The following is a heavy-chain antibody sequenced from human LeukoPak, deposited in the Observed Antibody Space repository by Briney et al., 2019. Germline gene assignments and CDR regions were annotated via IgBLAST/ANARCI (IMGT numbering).Heavy chain of an antibody. V-gene: IGHV1-24*01. CDR1: GYTLTKLS. CDR3: GXXXXXXRXYYYYYMDV. J-gene: IGHJ6*03. CDR2: FDLEDGET. Sequence: VXVXXKXSGYTLTKLSMHWVRPAPGKGHEWMGGFDLEDGETIYAQKFQGRVTITEDTSTETAYMERRSTGSEEAAGYYCGXXXXXXRXYYYYYMDVWGKGTTVTVSS.